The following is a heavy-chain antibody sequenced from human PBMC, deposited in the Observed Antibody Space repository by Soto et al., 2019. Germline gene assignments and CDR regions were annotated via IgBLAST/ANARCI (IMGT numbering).Heavy chain of an antibody. D-gene: IGHD3-10*01. CDR3: ARGHYYYGSGSYIGDYYYYYMDV. CDR1: GGSFSGYY. Sequence: TSETLSLTCAVYGGSFSGYYWSWIRQPPGKGLEWIGEINHSGSTNYNPSLKSRVTISVDTSKNQFSLKLSSVTAADTAVYYCARGHYYYGSGSYIGDYYYYYMDVWGKGTTVTVSS. V-gene: IGHV4-34*01. J-gene: IGHJ6*03. CDR2: INHSGST.